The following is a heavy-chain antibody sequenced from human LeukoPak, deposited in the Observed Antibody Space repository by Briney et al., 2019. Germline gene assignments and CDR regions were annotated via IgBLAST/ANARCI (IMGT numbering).Heavy chain of an antibody. J-gene: IGHJ4*02. CDR1: GGTFSSYA. V-gene: IGHV1-69*13. CDR2: IIPIFGTA. CDR3: ARSRDIVVVPAAPFDY. D-gene: IGHD2-2*01. Sequence: GASVKVSCKASGGTFSSYAISWVRQAPGQGLEWMGGIIPIFGTANYAQKFQGRVTITADESTSTAYTELSSLRSEDTAVYYCARSRDIVVVPAAPFDYWGQGTLVTVSS.